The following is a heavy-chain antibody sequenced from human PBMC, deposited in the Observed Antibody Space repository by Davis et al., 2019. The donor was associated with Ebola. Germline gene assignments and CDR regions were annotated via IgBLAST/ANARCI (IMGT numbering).Heavy chain of an antibody. D-gene: IGHD2-21*01. V-gene: IGHV3-15*01. CDR1: GFTFSNAW. Sequence: GESLKISCAASGFTFSNAWMSWVRQAPGKGLEWVGRIKSKTDGGTTDYAAPVKGRFTISRDDSKNTLYLQMNSLRAEDTAVYYCARDQEGILFFDYWGQGTLVTVSS. CDR3: ARDQEGILFFDY. CDR2: IKSKTDGGTT. J-gene: IGHJ4*02.